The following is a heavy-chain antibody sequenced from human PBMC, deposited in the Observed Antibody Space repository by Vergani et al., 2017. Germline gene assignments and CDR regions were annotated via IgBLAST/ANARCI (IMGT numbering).Heavy chain of an antibody. J-gene: IGHJ4*02. CDR3: AKHFRGWGIDY. CDR2: IRFDGSNH. Sequence: QVQLVESGGGVVQRGGSLRLSCATSGFTLSNYDMQWIRQGPGKGLEFVAFIRFDGSNHYYADSVKGRFTLSRDFFKNTLYLQMHSLRTDDTSTYYCAKHFRGWGIDYWGQGTQVIVSS. V-gene: IGHV3-30*02. D-gene: IGHD3-16*01. CDR1: GFTLSNYD.